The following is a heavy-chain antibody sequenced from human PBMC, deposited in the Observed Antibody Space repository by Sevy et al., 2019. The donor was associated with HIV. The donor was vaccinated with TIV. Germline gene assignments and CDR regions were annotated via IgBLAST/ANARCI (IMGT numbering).Heavy chain of an antibody. D-gene: IGHD4-17*01. Sequence: GGPLRLSCTVSGFTFGDYAMSWFRQAPGKGLEWVAFIRRNSYEPYGGTTEYAAYVKGRFTISRDDSKIIAYLQMNSLKTEDTDRYYCTRALATVVTPEYYFDYWGQGTLVTVSS. CDR1: GFTFGDYA. CDR3: TRALATVVTPEYYFDY. V-gene: IGHV3-49*03. CDR2: IRRNSYEPYGGTT. J-gene: IGHJ4*02.